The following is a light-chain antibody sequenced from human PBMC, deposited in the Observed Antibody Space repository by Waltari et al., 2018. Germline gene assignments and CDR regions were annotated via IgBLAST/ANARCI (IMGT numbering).Light chain of an antibody. CDR2: RDK. V-gene: IGLV3-1*01. Sequence: SYELTQPPSLSASPGQTASITCSGDKLGNKFASWYRQKPGQSPVVVIYRDKKRPSGIPERISGSNSGNTATLTISETQAMDEADYYCQAWDSSAVVFGGGTKLTVL. CDR1: KLGNKF. J-gene: IGLJ2*01. CDR3: QAWDSSAVV.